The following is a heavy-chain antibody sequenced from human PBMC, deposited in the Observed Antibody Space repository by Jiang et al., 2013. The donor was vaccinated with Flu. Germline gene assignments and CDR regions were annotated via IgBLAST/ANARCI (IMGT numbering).Heavy chain of an antibody. V-gene: IGHV4-34*01. D-gene: IGHD6-19*01. CDR3: ARGRSVRWRLKPVAGTLGGFDP. Sequence: SRVTISVDTSKNQFSLKLSSVTAADTAVYYCARGRSVRWRLKPVAGTLGGFDPWGQGTLVTVSS. J-gene: IGHJ5*02.